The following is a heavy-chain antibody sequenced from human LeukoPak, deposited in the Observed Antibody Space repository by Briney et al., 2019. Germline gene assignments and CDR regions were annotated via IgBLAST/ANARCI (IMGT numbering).Heavy chain of an antibody. CDR2: ISSSSSYI. J-gene: IGHJ5*02. CDR1: GFTFSSYS. D-gene: IGHD1-26*01. V-gene: IGHV3-21*01. CDR3: ARGLLRDNWFDP. Sequence: GGSLRLSCAASGFTFSSYSMNWVRPAPGKGLEWVSSISSSSSYIYYADSVKGRFTISRDNAKNSLYLQMNSLRAEDTAVYYCARGLLRDNWFDPWAREPWSPSPQ.